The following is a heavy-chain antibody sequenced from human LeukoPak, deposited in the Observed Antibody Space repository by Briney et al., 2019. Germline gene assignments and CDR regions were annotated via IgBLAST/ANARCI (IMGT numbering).Heavy chain of an antibody. CDR1: GDSFSSNSAT. D-gene: IGHD1-26*01. Sequence: SQTLSLTCAITGDSFSSNSATWNWIRQSPSKGLEWLGRTYYRSKWYNDYAVSVKSRITINPDTSKNQFFLQLNSVTPEDTAVYYCARGVGGSRPSCYFDYWGQGTLVTVSS. V-gene: IGHV6-1*01. CDR2: TYYRSKWYN. J-gene: IGHJ4*02. CDR3: ARGVGGSRPSCYFDY.